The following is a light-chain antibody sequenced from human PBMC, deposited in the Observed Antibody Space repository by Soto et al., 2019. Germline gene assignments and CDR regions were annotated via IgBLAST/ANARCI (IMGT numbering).Light chain of an antibody. CDR2: DVS. Sequence: QSALTQPASVSGSPGQSITISCTGTSSDVGAYSYISWYQQHPGKAPKLIIYDVSDRPSGISNRFSGSKSDNTASLTISGLQAEDEAEYYCQSYDSSLSGYVFGTGTKLTVL. J-gene: IGLJ1*01. CDR3: QSYDSSLSGYV. V-gene: IGLV2-14*01. CDR1: SSDVGAYSY.